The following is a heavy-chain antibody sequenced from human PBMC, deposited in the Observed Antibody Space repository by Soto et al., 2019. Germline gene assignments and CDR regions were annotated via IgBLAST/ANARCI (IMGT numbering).Heavy chain of an antibody. CDR3: ARGGFQLLPDF. D-gene: IGHD2-2*01. CDR2: VYHTGSS. CDR1: DGFISSDDYS. Sequence: SDTLSLTCAVSDGFISSDDYSWSWLRQPPGKGLEWIGYVYHTGSSYYNPSLKSRVTISIDTSKNQFSLKLTSVTAADTAIYYCARGGFQLLPDFWGPGTLVTVSS. J-gene: IGHJ4*02. V-gene: IGHV4-30-2*01.